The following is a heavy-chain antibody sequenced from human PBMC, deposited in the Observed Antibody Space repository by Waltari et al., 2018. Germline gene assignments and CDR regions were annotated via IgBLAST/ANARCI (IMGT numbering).Heavy chain of an antibody. CDR3: ARARGVYSSTLDY. V-gene: IGHV1-3*03. J-gene: IGHJ4*02. Sequence: QVQLVQSGAEVKKPGASVKVSCKASGYTFTSYAMHWVRQAPGQRLEWMGWINAGNGNTKYSQEFQDRVTITRDTSASTAYMELSSLRSEDMAVYYCARARGVYSSTLDYWGQGTLVTVSS. CDR2: INAGNGNT. CDR1: GYTFTSYA. D-gene: IGHD6-19*01.